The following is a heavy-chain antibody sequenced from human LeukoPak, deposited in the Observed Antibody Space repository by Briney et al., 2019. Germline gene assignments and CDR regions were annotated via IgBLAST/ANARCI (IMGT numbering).Heavy chain of an antibody. J-gene: IGHJ2*01. D-gene: IGHD6-19*01. Sequence: QPGGSLRLSCAASGFTFHDYAMHWVRQAPGKGLEWVSGISWNSGTIGYAGSVKGRFTISRDNAKKSLYLQMNSLRAEDTALYYCVKDNISSGWYDHWYFDLWGRGTLLTVSS. CDR3: VKDNISSGWYDHWYFDL. V-gene: IGHV3-9*01. CDR2: ISWNSGTI. CDR1: GFTFHDYA.